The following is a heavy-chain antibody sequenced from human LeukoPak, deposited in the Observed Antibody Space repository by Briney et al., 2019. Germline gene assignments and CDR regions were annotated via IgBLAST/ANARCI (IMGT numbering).Heavy chain of an antibody. Sequence: SETLSLTCAVYGGSFSGYYWSWIRQPPGKGLEWIGEINHSGSTNYNPSLKSRVTISVDTSKNQFSLKLSSVTAADTAVYYCARAKGYSGYDRRYSNYYYRDVWGKGTTVPVSS. D-gene: IGHD5-12*01. CDR2: INHSGST. CDR3: ARAKGYSGYDRRYSNYYYRDV. J-gene: IGHJ6*03. CDR1: GGSFSGYY. V-gene: IGHV4-34*01.